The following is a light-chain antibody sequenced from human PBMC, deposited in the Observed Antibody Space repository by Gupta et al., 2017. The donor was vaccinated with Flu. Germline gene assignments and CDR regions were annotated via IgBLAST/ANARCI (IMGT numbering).Light chain of an antibody. V-gene: IGKV3-20*01. CDR3: QHYINSPRT. CDR1: QSLTANY. J-gene: IGKJ1*01. CDR2: DAS. Sequence: ERATLSCRAVQSLTANYLAWYQQKPGQAPRLLIYDASSRATGIPDRFSGSGSGTDFILSISRLEPEDFAVYYCQHYINSPRTFGQGTKVEIK.